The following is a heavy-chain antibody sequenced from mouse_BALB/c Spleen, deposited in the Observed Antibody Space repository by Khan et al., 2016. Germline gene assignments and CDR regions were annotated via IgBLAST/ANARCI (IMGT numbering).Heavy chain of an antibody. Sequence: EVELVEPGGGLVQPGGSLRLSCATSGFTFTDYYMSWVRQPPGKALEWLGFIRNKANGYTTEYSASVKGRFTISRDHSQSILYLQMNTLRAEESATYYCATRDYYYAWFAYWGQGTLVTVAA. V-gene: IGHV7-3*02. CDR1: GFTFTDYY. D-gene: IGHD1-1*02. CDR3: ATRDYYYAWFAY. CDR2: IRNKANGYTT. J-gene: IGHJ3*01.